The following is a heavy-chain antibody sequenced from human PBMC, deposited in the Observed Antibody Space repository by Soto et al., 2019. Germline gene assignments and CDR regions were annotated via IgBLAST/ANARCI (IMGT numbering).Heavy chain of an antibody. V-gene: IGHV3-30*18. D-gene: IGHD3-9*01. CDR3: AKPLFYSDRWYFDY. CDR1: GYIFSSYS. Sequence: PGGSLRLSCGASGYIFSSYSIHWVRPAPGKGLEWVTAISSDGTGRYYADSVKGRFTVSRDNSKNTVYLQMNSLRPEDTAVYYCAKPLFYSDRWYFDYWGQGTPVTVSS. CDR2: ISSDGTGR. J-gene: IGHJ4*02.